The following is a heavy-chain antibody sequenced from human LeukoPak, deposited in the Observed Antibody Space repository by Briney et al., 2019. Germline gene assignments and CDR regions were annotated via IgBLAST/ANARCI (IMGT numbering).Heavy chain of an antibody. CDR1: GFTFRIYD. CDR3: AKDPGCPSSWLFWGGDDGFDI. D-gene: IGHD3-16*01. CDR2: ISGSGGST. Sequence: GGSLRLSCTASGFTFRIYDMSWVRQSPGKGLEWVSGISGSGGSTNYADSVKGRLTISRDNSENTLYLQMSSLRDHRPALYYFAKDPGCPSSWLFWGGDDGFDIWGQGTMVTVSS. J-gene: IGHJ3*02. V-gene: IGHV3-23*01.